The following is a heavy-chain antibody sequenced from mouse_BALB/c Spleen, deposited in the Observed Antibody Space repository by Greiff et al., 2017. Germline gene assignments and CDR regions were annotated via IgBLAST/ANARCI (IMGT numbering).Heavy chain of an antibody. CDR3: ARSGNYFDY. V-gene: IGHV1-4*02. D-gene: IGHD3-1*01. CDR1: GYTFTSYT. CDR2: INPSSGYT. Sequence: VQLQESAAELARPGASVKMSCKASGYTFTSYTMHWVKQRPGQGLEWIGYINPSSGYTEYNQKFKDKTTLTADKSSSTAYMQLSSLTSEDSAVYYCARSGNYFDYWGQGTTLTVSS. J-gene: IGHJ2*01.